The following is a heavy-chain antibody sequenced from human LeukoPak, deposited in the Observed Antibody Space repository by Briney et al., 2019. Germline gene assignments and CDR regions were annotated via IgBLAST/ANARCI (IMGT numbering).Heavy chain of an antibody. V-gene: IGHV1-69*04. CDR2: IIPILDIA. J-gene: IGHJ6*02. CDR3: ARDQGVTDPPPYGLDV. D-gene: IGHD2-21*02. Sequence: SVRVSCKTSGYTFSNFGINWVRQAPGQGLESMGRIIPILDIATYAPKFRGRVTITADKSTSTAYMELSSLRSDDTAVYYCARDQGVTDPPPYGLDVWGQGTTVTVSS. CDR1: GYTFSNFG.